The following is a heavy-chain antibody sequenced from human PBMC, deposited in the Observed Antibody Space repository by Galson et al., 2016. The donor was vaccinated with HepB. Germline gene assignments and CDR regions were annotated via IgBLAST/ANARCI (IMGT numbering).Heavy chain of an antibody. CDR2: IYYAGRT. CDR1: GGSISGSSYY. D-gene: IGHD1-1*01. V-gene: IGHV4-39*01. J-gene: IGHJ5*02. CDR3: ARRGTGKNWFDP. Sequence: ETLSLTCTVSGGSISGSSYYWGWVRQPPGKGLECIGIIYYAGRTYYNPSLKSRVTTSVDTSKNQFSLNLNSVTVADTAVYYCARRGTGKNWFDPWGQGTLVTVSS.